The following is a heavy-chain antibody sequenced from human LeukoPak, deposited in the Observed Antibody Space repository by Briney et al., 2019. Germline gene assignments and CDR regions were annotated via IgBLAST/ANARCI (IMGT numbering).Heavy chain of an antibody. CDR3: AKVDYWSPENYFDS. CDR1: GFPFRSYA. V-gene: IGHV3-23*01. D-gene: IGHD1-1*01. CDR2: ITDDEDT. J-gene: IGHJ4*02. Sequence: QPGGSRRLSCVASGFPFRSYAMTWVRQTPGKDLESVSVITDDEDTYYADSVKGRFTISRDNSQNTVFLQMNSLRVEDTAVYYCAKVDYWSPENYFDSWGQGTLVTVSS.